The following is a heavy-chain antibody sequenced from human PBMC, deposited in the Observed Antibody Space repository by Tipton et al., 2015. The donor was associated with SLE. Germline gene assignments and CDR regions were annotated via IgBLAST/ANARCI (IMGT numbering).Heavy chain of an antibody. CDR2: LFTGGDT. Sequence: SLRLSCAASGFTVSSNYMSWVRQAPGKGLEWVSILFTGGDTYYTDSVKGRFTISRHNSENTLYLQMNTLTAEDTAVYYCVREGDTAFDYWGQGTLVTVSS. CDR1: GFTVSSNY. J-gene: IGHJ4*02. V-gene: IGHV3-53*04. D-gene: IGHD5-18*01. CDR3: VREGDTAFDY.